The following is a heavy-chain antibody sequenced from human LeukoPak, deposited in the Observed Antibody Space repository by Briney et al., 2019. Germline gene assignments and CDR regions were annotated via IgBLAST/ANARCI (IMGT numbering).Heavy chain of an antibody. CDR3: ARRNWNYENWLDP. CDR1: GFSISSSAYY. Sequence: VKPSETLSLTCTVSGFSISSSAYYWGWVRQPPGKGLEWIGSIYYTGNTYYNPSLKSRVTISVDTSNNPFFLKLTSVAAADTAVYYCARRNWNYENWLDPWGQGTLVTVSS. V-gene: IGHV4-39*01. D-gene: IGHD1-7*01. J-gene: IGHJ5*02. CDR2: IYYTGNT.